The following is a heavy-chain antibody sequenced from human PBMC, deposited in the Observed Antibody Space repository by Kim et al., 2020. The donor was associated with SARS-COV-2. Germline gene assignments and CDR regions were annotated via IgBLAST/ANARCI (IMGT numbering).Heavy chain of an antibody. V-gene: IGHV1-2*02. J-gene: IGHJ6*02. D-gene: IGHD6-6*01. CDR3: ARGQLGPYYYGMDV. Sequence: AQKFQVRVTMTRDTSISTAYMELSRLRSDDTAVYYCARGQLGPYYYGMDVWGQGTTVTVSS.